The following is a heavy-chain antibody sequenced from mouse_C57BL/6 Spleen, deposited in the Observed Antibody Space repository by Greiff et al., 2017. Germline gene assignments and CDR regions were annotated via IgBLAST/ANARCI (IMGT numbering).Heavy chain of an antibody. Sequence: EVMLVESGGGLVKPGGSLKLSCAASGFTFSDYGMHWVRQAPEQGLEWVAYISSASSTIYYADTVKGRFTISRDNAKNTLFLQLTSLRSEDTAMYYCASTYDYEAMDYWGQGTSVTVSS. J-gene: IGHJ4*01. CDR2: ISSASSTI. CDR3: ASTYDYEAMDY. V-gene: IGHV5-17*01. CDR1: GFTFSDYG.